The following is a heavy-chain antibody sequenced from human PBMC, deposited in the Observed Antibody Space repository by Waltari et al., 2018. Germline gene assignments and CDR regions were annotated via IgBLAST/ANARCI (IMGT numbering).Heavy chain of an antibody. J-gene: IGHJ4*02. Sequence: VQLVESGGGPVKPGESLRLSCVASGFTFSSYSMNWIRQPPGKGLEWIGSIYHSGSTYYNPSLKSRVTISVDTSKNQFSLKLSSVTAADTAVYYCARRDTTFPLGFFDYWGQGTLVTVSS. D-gene: IGHD1-26*01. CDR2: IYHSGST. CDR3: ARRDTTFPLGFFDY. CDR1: GFTFSSYS. V-gene: IGHV4-38-2*01.